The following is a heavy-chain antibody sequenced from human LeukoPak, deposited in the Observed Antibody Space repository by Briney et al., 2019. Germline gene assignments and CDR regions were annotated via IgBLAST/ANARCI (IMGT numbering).Heavy chain of an antibody. D-gene: IGHD6-6*01. CDR2: ISAYNDLT. J-gene: IGHJ6*03. V-gene: IGHV1-18*01. CDR3: AKDDVAAFATGYMDV. Sequence: ASVKVSCKASGYSFSNYGISWVRQAPGQGLEWMGWISAYNDLTKYAEKLQGRVTMTTDTSTSTAYMELSSLRSEDTAVYYCAKDDVAAFATGYMDVWGKGTTVTVSS. CDR1: GYSFSNYG.